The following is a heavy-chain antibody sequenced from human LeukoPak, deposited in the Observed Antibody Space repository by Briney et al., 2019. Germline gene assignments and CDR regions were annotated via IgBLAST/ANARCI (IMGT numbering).Heavy chain of an antibody. D-gene: IGHD6-13*01. Sequence: GAPVKVSCKASGGSFSSYAISWVRQAPGQGLEWMGGIIPIFGAANYAQKFQGRVTVIADESTSTAYMELSSLRSEDTAVYYCARGRAAASLNWFDPWGQGTLVTVSS. CDR1: GGSFSSYA. CDR3: ARGRAAASLNWFDP. CDR2: IIPIFGAA. J-gene: IGHJ5*02. V-gene: IGHV1-69*13.